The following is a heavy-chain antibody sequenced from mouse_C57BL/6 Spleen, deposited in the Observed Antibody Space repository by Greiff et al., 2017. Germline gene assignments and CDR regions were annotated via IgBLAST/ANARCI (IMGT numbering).Heavy chain of an antibody. CDR1: GYSITSGYY. D-gene: IGHD2-4*01. CDR3: ARGLYYDYDDGFAY. J-gene: IGHJ3*01. Sequence: EVQVVESGPGLVKPSQSLSLTCSVTGYSITSGYYWNWIRQFPGNKLEWMGYISYDGSNNYNPSLKNRISITRDTSKNQFFLKLNSVTTEDTATYYCARGLYYDYDDGFAYWGQGTLVTVSA. V-gene: IGHV3-6*01. CDR2: ISYDGSN.